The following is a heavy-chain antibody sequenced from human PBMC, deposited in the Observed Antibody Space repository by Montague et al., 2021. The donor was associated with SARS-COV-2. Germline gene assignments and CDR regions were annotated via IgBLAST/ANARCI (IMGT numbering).Heavy chain of an antibody. D-gene: IGHD3-10*01. J-gene: IGHJ5*01. Sequence: SETLSLTCTVSGGSISPYYWTWIRQPPGKGLEWIGYIYYTGNTKYKPSLKSRVTISVDTSKNQFSLNLKSVTAADTAVYYCARDRGRYFDSGSYNGLDSWGQGTLVTVSS. CDR1: GGSISPYY. V-gene: IGHV4-59*01. CDR3: ARDRGRYFDSGSYNGLDS. CDR2: IYYTGNT.